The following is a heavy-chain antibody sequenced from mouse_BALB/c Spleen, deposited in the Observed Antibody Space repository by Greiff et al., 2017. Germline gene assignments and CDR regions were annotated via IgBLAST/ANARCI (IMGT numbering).Heavy chain of an antibody. CDR2: INPYNGDT. D-gene: IGHD1-1*01. CDR3: GRGWANYCGSSYDYAMDY. J-gene: IGHJ4*01. CDR1: GYSFTGYF. V-gene: IGHV1-37*01. Sequence: VQLQQSGPELVKPGASVKISCKASGYSFTGYFMNWVKQSHGKSLEWIGRINPYNGDTFYNQKFKGKATLTVDKSSSTAHMELLSLTSEDSAVYYCGRGWANYCGSSYDYAMDYWGQGTSVTVSS.